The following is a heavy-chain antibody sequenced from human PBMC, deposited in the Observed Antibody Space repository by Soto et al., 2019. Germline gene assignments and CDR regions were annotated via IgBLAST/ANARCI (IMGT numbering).Heavy chain of an antibody. CDR3: ARDDEYSGNGMDV. Sequence: QVQLVESGGGVVQPGRSLTLSCAASGFTFSNYGMHWVRQAPGKGLEWVAVILTDGSNRYHADSVKDRFTISRENSKNTLYLQMNSLRAEDTVVYYCARDDEYSGNGMDVWGQGTTVTVS. V-gene: IGHV3-33*01. D-gene: IGHD3-10*01. CDR2: ILTDGSNR. J-gene: IGHJ6*02. CDR1: GFTFSNYG.